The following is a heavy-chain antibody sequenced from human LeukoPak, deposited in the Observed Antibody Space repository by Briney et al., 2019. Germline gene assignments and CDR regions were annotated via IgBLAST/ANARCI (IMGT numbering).Heavy chain of an antibody. D-gene: IGHD6-19*01. CDR1: GYTFTGYY. Sequence: ASVKVSCKASGYTFTGYYMHWVRQAPGQGLEWMGWINPNSGGTNYAQKFQGRVTMTRDTSISTAYMELSGLRSDDTAVYYCAREGSIAVAGTDYWGQEPWSPSPQ. CDR2: INPNSGGT. CDR3: AREGSIAVAGTDY. J-gene: IGHJ4*01. V-gene: IGHV1-2*02.